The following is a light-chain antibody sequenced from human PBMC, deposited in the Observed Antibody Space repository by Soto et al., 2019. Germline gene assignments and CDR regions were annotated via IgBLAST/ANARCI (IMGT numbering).Light chain of an antibody. J-gene: IGKJ1*01. CDR3: QQYNSYSPWT. Sequence: DIQMTQSPSTLSASVGDTVTITCRASQSISTSLAWYQQKPGKAPNLLISGASTLEEGVPSRFRGSGSGTEFTLTITSLQTDDFATYYCQQYNSYSPWTFGPGTKVDIK. CDR2: GAS. V-gene: IGKV1-5*01. CDR1: QSISTS.